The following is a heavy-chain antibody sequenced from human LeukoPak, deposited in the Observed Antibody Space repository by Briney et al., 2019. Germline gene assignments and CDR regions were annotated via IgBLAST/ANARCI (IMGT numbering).Heavy chain of an antibody. D-gene: IGHD6-13*01. CDR3: ARDQSRTNWFDP. V-gene: IGHV4-4*08. CDR1: GGSISNYY. Sequence: PSETLSLTCTVSGGSISNYYWSWIRQTPGKGLEWIGYVYYLGNTDYNPSLLSRVTISVDTSKNQFSLKLSSVTAADTAVYYCARDQSRTNWFDPWGQGTLVTVSS. J-gene: IGHJ5*02. CDR2: VYYLGNT.